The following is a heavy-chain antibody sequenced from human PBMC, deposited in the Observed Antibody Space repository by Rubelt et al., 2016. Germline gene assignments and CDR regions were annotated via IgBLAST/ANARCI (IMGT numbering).Heavy chain of an antibody. Sequence: EVQLVESGGGLVQPVGSLRLSCAASGFTVSSNYMRWVRHAPWKGLEWVSVIYSGGNTYYADSVKGRVTSSRGNSKNTLYLQMNSLRAEDTAVYYCARNWGFDYWGQGTLVTVSS. D-gene: IGHD7-27*01. CDR1: GFTVSSNY. V-gene: IGHV3-66*01. CDR3: ARNWGFDY. J-gene: IGHJ4*02. CDR2: IYSGGNT.